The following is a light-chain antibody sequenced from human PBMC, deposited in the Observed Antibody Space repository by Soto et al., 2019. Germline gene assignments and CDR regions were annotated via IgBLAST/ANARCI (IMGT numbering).Light chain of an antibody. CDR2: DAS. Sequence: DIQMTQSPSTLSASVGDRVTITCRASQSISPWLAWYQQKPGKAPKLLIFDASNLESGVPSRFNGSGSGTEFTLTISSLQPDDFATYYCLQYHTYRTFGQGTKVEVK. CDR1: QSISPW. J-gene: IGKJ1*01. CDR3: LQYHTYRT. V-gene: IGKV1-5*01.